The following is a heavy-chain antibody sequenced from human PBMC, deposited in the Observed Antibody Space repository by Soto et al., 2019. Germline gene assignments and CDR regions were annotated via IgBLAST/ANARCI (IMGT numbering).Heavy chain of an antibody. J-gene: IGHJ4*02. V-gene: IGHV4-34*01. Sequence: SETLSLTCVVYGGSFSGYSWSWIRQPPGKGLEWIGEINESGGTNYNPSLKSRVTISVDMSKNQFSLKLSSVTAADTAVYYCAFNTGLTGYHVPYFDSWGQGTLVTVSS. D-gene: IGHD3-9*01. CDR2: INESGGT. CDR3: AFNTGLTGYHVPYFDS. CDR1: GGSFSGYS.